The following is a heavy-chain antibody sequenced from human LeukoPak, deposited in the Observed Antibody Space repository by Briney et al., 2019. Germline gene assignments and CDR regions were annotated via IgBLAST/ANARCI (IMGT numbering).Heavy chain of an antibody. CDR3: ARHHTGATIRWDF. D-gene: IGHD1-26*01. CDR2: IFYSGGT. V-gene: IGHV4-39*01. J-gene: IGHJ4*02. CDR1: GDSISSTYFY. Sequence: SETLSLTCTVSGDSISSTYFYWGWIRQHPGKGLEWIGSIFYSGGTYHNPSLKSRVTLSVDTSKNQFSLKLTSVTAADTAVYFCARHHTGATIRWDFWGQGTLVTVSS.